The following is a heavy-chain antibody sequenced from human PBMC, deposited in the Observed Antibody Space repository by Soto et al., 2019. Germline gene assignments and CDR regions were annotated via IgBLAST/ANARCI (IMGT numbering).Heavy chain of an antibody. CDR3: AGGPVWLIDY. D-gene: IGHD3-22*01. CDR1: GFSFGSYW. Sequence: EVPLVESGGGLVQPGGSLRLSCAASGFSFGSYWMNWVRHGPGKGLELVAIIKQDGSERYYVDSVEGRFIISRDNVKNSLYLQINRPEVECTAVYYCAGGPVWLIDYWGRGTLVIVPS. J-gene: IGHJ4*02. V-gene: IGHV3-7*03. CDR2: IKQDGSER.